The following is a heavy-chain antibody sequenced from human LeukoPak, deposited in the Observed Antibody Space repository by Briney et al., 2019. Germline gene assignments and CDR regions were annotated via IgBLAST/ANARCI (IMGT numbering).Heavy chain of an antibody. CDR1: GGSISSFY. CDR3: ARVADSSSYCALDY. Sequence: PWETLSLPCSVSGGSISSFYWLWMPQPAGKGMEWIVRIYSSGHTNYSPSLTSRITLSVDTSKNQFSLKLSIVITRDTAVYYCARVADSSSYCALDYCGQGTLVTVSS. D-gene: IGHD3-22*01. V-gene: IGHV4-4*07. J-gene: IGHJ4*02. CDR2: IYSSGHT.